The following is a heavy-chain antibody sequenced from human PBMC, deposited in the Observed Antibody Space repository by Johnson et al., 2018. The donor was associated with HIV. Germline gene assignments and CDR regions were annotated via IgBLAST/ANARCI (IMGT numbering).Heavy chain of an antibody. V-gene: IGHV3-30*02. D-gene: IGHD1-26*01. CDR2: IRYDGSNK. J-gene: IGHJ3*02. CDR1: GFTFSSYG. CDR3: ARGRGELLGGAFDI. Sequence: QVQLMESGGGVVQPGGSLRLSCAASGFTFSSYGMHWVRQAPGKGLEWVAFIRYDGSNKYYADSVKGRFTISRDNSKNTLYLQINSLRAEDTAVYYCARGRGELLGGAFDIWGQGTMVTVSS.